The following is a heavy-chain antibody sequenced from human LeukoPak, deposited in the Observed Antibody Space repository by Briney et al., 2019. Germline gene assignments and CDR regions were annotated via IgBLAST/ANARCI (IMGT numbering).Heavy chain of an antibody. CDR3: ATQGWLQSEYYFDH. CDR1: GGSISSSSYY. V-gene: IGHV4-39*07. Sequence: SETLSLTCNVSGGSISSSSYYWGWTRQPPGKGLEWIGSIYYSGSTYYNPSLKSRVTISVDKSKNQFSLRLTSVTAADTAVYYCATQGWLQSEYYFDHWGQGTLVTVSS. CDR2: IYYSGST. J-gene: IGHJ4*02. D-gene: IGHD5-24*01.